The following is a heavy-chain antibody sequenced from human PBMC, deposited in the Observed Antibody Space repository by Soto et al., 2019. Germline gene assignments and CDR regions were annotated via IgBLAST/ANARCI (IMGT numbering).Heavy chain of an antibody. CDR3: ARDSVGYCSRTRCYGQGYFDY. D-gene: IGHD2-2*03. CDR2: INPISGGT. Sequence: GASVKVSWKAPGDSFAYYYMHWVRHAPGKGLEWMAWINPISGGTNYAQKFQGRVTMTRDTSTTTTYMELSRLTSDDTAVYYCARDSVGYCSRTRCYGQGYFDYWGQGALVTVSS. V-gene: IGHV1-2*02. CDR1: GDSFAYYY. J-gene: IGHJ4*02.